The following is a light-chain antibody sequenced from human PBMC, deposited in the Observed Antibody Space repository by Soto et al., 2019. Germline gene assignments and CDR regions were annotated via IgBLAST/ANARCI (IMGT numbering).Light chain of an antibody. CDR1: QSVSSY. Sequence: EIVLTQSPATLSLSPGERATLSCRASQSVSSYLAWYQQNPGQAPRLLIYDASNRATGIAARFSASGSGTDFTLTISSLEREDFAVYYCQQRSNWPPYTFGQGTKLEIK. V-gene: IGKV3-11*01. CDR3: QQRSNWPPYT. J-gene: IGKJ2*01. CDR2: DAS.